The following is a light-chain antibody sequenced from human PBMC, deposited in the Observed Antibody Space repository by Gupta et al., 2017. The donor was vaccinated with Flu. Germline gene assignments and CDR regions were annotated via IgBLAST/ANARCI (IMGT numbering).Light chain of an antibody. J-gene: IGLJ1*01. CDR3: CSDAGSSTYV. V-gene: IGLV2-23*01. CDR1: SSDVGSYNL. Sequence: SALTQPASVSGSPGQSITISCTGTSSDVGSYNLVSWYQQHPGKAPNLMIYEGSKRPAVVSNRFSGSKSGNTASLTISGPQAEDEADYYCCSDAGSSTYVFGTGTKVTVL. CDR2: EGS.